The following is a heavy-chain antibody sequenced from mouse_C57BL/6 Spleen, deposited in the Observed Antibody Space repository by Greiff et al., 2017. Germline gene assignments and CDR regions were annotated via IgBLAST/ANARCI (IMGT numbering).Heavy chain of an antibody. CDR2: ISSGSSTI. Sequence: EVKLQESGGGLVKPGGSLKLSCAASGFTFSDYGMHRVRQAPEKGLEWVAYISSGSSTIYYADTVKGRFTISRDNAKNTLFLQMTSLRSEDTAMYYCARDDGTSYWYFDVWGTGTTVTVSA. V-gene: IGHV5-17*01. D-gene: IGHD1-1*01. J-gene: IGHJ1*03. CDR3: ARDDGTSYWYFDV. CDR1: GFTFSDYG.